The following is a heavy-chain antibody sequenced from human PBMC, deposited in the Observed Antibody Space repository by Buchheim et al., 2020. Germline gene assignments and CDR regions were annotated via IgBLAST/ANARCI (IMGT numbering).Heavy chain of an antibody. Sequence: QVQLVESGGGLVKPGGSLRLSCAASGFTFSDYYMSWIRQAPGKGLEWVSYITSSSSYTNYADSVKGRFTISRDNAKNSLLLPMNSLRAEDTAVYYCAGSYTYGYWYFDYWGQGTL. V-gene: IGHV3-11*05. J-gene: IGHJ4*02. CDR2: ITSSSSYT. CDR3: AGSYTYGYWYFDY. CDR1: GFTFSDYY. D-gene: IGHD5-18*01.